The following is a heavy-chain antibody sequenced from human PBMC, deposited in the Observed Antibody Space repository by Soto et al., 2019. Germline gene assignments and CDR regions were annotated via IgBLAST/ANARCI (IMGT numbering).Heavy chain of an antibody. D-gene: IGHD3-10*01. J-gene: IGHJ6*03. Sequence: EVQLVESGGGLVLPGESLRLSCAASGFTVSGNYMIWVRQAPGKGLEWVSTIYVSGNTNYADSVKGRFTISRDISKNTLYLQMNSLGAEDTAVYYCARGHSHASVPDRGYMDVWGKGTTVTVSS. CDR1: GFTVSGNY. V-gene: IGHV3-66*01. CDR2: IYVSGNT. CDR3: ARGHSHASVPDRGYMDV.